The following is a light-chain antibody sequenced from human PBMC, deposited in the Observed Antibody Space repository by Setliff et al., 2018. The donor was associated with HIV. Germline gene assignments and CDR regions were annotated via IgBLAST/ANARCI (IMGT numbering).Light chain of an antibody. J-gene: IGKJ1*01. CDR3: QHYDDSSRT. Sequence: DIQMTQSPSMLSASVGDRVTITCRASQSIDSRLAWYQQKPGKAPKLLIYGATSLDSGVPSRFSGGGSGTEFTLTISGLQPDDFATYYCQHYDDSSRTFGQGTKVDIK. CDR2: GAT. V-gene: IGKV1-5*01. CDR1: QSIDSR.